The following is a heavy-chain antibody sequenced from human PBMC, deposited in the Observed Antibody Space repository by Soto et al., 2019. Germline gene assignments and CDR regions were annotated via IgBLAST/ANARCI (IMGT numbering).Heavy chain of an antibody. J-gene: IGHJ5*02. CDR3: ARHYSSGSRNCCGP. CDR1: CGSINSSIFF. D-gene: IGHD6-19*01. V-gene: IGHV4-39*01. CDR2: VYYSGST. Sequence: XATMSLPSSVSCGSINSSIFFCGWVRKHPGKGLEWIGSVYYSGSTYYNPSLRSRVTISVDTSKNQFSLKLSSVTAADTAVFYCARHYSSGSRNCCGPWGQGTLVTVSS.